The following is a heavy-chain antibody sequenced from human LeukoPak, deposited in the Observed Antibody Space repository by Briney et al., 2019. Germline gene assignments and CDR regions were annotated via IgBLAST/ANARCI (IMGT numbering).Heavy chain of an antibody. CDR3: ARSEQWLVPLDH. V-gene: IGHV4-39*07. CDR1: GGSISSSTYY. D-gene: IGHD6-19*01. Sequence: PSQTLSLTCTVSGGSISSSTYYWGWIRQPPGKGLEWFGSIYYSGSTYYNPSLKSRVTISVDTSKNQFSLKLSSVTAADTAVYYCARSEQWLVPLDHWGQGTLVTVSS. CDR2: IYYSGST. J-gene: IGHJ4*02.